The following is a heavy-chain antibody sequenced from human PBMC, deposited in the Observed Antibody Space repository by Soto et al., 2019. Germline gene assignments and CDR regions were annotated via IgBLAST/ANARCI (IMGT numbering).Heavy chain of an antibody. CDR3: AKLADSSGYYLVY. D-gene: IGHD3-22*01. Sequence: GSLRLSCAASGITFSNYAMSWVRQAPGKGLEWVSAISGSGGSTYYADSVKGRFTISRDNSKNTVSLQMNSLRVEDTAVYYCAKLADSSGYYLVYWGQGTLVTVSS. V-gene: IGHV3-23*01. CDR2: ISGSGGST. CDR1: GITFSNYA. J-gene: IGHJ1*01.